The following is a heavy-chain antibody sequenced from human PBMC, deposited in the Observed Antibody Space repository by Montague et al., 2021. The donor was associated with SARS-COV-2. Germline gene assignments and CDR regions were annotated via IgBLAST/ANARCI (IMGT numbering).Heavy chain of an antibody. J-gene: IGHJ6*02. CDR2: TYHKSKWYL. CDR3: ARAPYSSGFYGMDV. V-gene: IGHV6-1*01. CDR1: GDSVFPNSAA. D-gene: IGHD3-22*01. Sequence: CAISGDSVFPNSAAWSWFRQSPSIGLELLGWTYHKSKWYLDYAVAVKGRITINADTSRNQFSLQLNSVTPEDTAVYYCARAPYSSGFYGMDVWGQGTTVTVSS.